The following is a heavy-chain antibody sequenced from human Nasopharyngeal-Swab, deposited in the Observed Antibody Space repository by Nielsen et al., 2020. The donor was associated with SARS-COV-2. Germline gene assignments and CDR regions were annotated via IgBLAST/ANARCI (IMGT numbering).Heavy chain of an antibody. V-gene: IGHV3-30*04. CDR1: GFTFSSYA. CDR2: ISYDGSNK. J-gene: IGHJ4*02. D-gene: IGHD3-10*01. Sequence: GGSLRLSCAASGFTFSSYAMHWVRQAPGKGLDWVAVISYDGSNKYYADSVKGRFTISRDNSKNTLYLQMNSLRAEDTAVYYCARDAWGVRGVIISWGQGTLVTVSS. CDR3: ARDAWGVRGVIIS.